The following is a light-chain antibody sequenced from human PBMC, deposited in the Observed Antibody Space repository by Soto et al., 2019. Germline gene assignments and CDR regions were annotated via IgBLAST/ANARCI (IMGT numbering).Light chain of an antibody. V-gene: IGLV4-69*01. J-gene: IGLJ1*01. CDR3: QTWGTGIHYV. CDR2: LNSDGSH. Sequence: QPVLTQSPSASASLVASVKLTCTLSSGHSSYAIAWHQQQPEKGPRYLMKLNSDGSHSKGDGIPDLFSGSSSGAERYLTISSLQSEDEADYYCQTWGTGIHYVFGTGTKLTVL. CDR1: SGHSSYA.